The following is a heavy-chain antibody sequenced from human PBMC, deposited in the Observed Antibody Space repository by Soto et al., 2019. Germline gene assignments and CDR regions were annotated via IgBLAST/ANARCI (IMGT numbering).Heavy chain of an antibody. Sequence: SQTLSLTCAISGDSVSSNSAAWNWIRQSPSRGLEWLGRTYYRSKWYNDYAVSVKSRITINPDTSKNQFSLQLNYVTPEDTAVYYCAREPGSMVRGVIITHIDYWGQGTLVTVSS. CDR2: TYYRSKWYN. J-gene: IGHJ4*02. V-gene: IGHV6-1*01. CDR3: AREPGSMVRGVIITHIDY. CDR1: GDSVSSNSAA. D-gene: IGHD3-10*01.